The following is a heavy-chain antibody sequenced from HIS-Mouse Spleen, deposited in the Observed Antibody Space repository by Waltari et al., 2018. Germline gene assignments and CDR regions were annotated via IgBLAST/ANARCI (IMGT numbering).Heavy chain of an antibody. CDR2: ISYDGSNK. CDR3: AKASSGWLDY. D-gene: IGHD6-19*01. V-gene: IGHV3-30*18. CDR1: GFTFSSYV. Sequence: QVQLVESGGGVVQPGRSLRLSCEAAGFTFSSYVMHWVRQAPGKGLEWVAVISYDGSNKYYADSVKGRFTISRDNSKNTLYLQMNSLRAEDTAVYYCAKASSGWLDYWGQGTLVTVSS. J-gene: IGHJ4*02.